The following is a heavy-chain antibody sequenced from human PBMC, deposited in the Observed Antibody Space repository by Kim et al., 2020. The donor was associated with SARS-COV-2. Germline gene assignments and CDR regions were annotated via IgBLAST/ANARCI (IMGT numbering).Heavy chain of an antibody. J-gene: IGHJ6*01. V-gene: IGHV3-30-3*01. Sequence: GGSLRLSCAASGFTFSSYAMHWVRQAPGKGLEWVAVISYDGSNKYYADSVKGRFTISRDNSKKTLYLQMNSLRAEDTAVYYCARDGGYCSSTSCRVYYY. CDR1: GFTFSSYA. CDR3: ARDGGYCSSTSCRVYYY. D-gene: IGHD2-2*01. CDR2: ISYDGSNK.